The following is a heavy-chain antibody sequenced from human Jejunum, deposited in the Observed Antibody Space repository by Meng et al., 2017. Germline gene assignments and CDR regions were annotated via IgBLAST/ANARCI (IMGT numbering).Heavy chain of an antibody. CDR3: ARDFGTGYYWSDY. V-gene: IGHV3-30*01. CDR2: ISNDATKE. Sequence: QLVELGGGVVQPGRSLRLSCAGSGFNFSYYAMHWVRQAPGKGLEWVAVISNDATKEFYAESVKGRFTVSRDNSKDTLYLQMNTLRTEDTAVYYCARDFGTGYYWSDYWGQGTLVTVSS. J-gene: IGHJ4*02. D-gene: IGHD3/OR15-3a*01. CDR1: GFNFSYYA.